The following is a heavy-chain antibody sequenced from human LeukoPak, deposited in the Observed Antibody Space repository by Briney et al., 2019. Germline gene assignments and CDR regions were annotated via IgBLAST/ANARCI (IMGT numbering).Heavy chain of an antibody. J-gene: IGHJ6*02. CDR2: INSSSSYI. CDR1: GFTFSSYS. Sequence: GGSLRLSCAASGFTFSSYSMNWDRQAPGKGLEWVSSINSSSSYIYYADSVKGRFTISRDNAKNSLYLQMNSLRAEDTAVYYCARGGYSGYDRGYYYGMDVWGQGTMITVSS. D-gene: IGHD5-12*01. V-gene: IGHV3-21*01. CDR3: ARGGYSGYDRGYYYGMDV.